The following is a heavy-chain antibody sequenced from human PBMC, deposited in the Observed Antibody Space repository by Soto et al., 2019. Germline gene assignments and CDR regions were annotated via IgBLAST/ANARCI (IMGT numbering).Heavy chain of an antibody. V-gene: IGHV1-58*01. CDR3: AAPVYYDSSGPTDYYYYGMDV. Sequence: GASVKVSCKASGFTFTSSAVHWVRQARGQRLELIGWIVVGSGNTNYAQKFQERVTITRDMSTSTAYMELSSLRSEDTAVYYCAAPVYYDSSGPTDYYYYGMDVWGQGTTVTVYS. D-gene: IGHD3-22*01. J-gene: IGHJ6*02. CDR2: IVVGSGNT. CDR1: GFTFTSSA.